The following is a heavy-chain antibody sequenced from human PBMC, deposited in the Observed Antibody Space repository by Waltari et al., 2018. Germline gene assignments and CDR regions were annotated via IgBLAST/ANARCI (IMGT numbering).Heavy chain of an antibody. J-gene: IGHJ4*02. Sequence: EVQLVEFGGGLVEPGGSLCLSGAASESTFRSYGMAWDRLAPGIGREWVANIKQDGSEKYYVDSVKGRFTISRDNAKNSLYLQMNSLRAEDTAVYYCASGGYYDFMYSFDYWGQGTLVTVSS. CDR1: ESTFRSYG. V-gene: IGHV3-7*02. D-gene: IGHD3-3*01. CDR2: IKQDGSEK. CDR3: ASGGYYDFMYSFDY.